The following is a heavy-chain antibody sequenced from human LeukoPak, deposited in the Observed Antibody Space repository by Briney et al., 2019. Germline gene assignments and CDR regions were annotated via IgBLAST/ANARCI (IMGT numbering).Heavy chain of an antibody. Sequence: GGSLRLSCAASGFTFSSYWMHWVRQAPGEGLVWVSRINSDGSSTSYADSVKGRFTISRDNAKNTLYLQMNSLRAEDTAVYYCAREGFGVPVYWGQGTLVTVSS. J-gene: IGHJ4*02. CDR2: INSDGSST. D-gene: IGHD2-8*01. V-gene: IGHV3-74*01. CDR3: AREGFGVPVY. CDR1: GFTFSSYW.